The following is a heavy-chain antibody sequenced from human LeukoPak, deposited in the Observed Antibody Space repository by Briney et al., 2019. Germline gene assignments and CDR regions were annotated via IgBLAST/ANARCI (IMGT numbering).Heavy chain of an antibody. V-gene: IGHV1-2*02. D-gene: IGHD3-22*01. J-gene: IGHJ4*02. CDR3: ASLYYYDSSGYQSFDY. Sequence: SVKVSCKASGYTFTGYYMHWVRQAPGQGLEWMGWINSNSGGSNYAQKFQGRVTMTRDTSISTAYMELSRLRSNDTAVYYCASLYYYDSSGYQSFDYWGQGTLVTVSS. CDR1: GYTFTGYY. CDR2: INSNSGGS.